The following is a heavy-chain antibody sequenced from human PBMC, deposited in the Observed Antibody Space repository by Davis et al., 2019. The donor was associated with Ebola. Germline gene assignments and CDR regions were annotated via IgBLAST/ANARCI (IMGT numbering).Heavy chain of an antibody. CDR1: GGSISSYY. J-gene: IGHJ6*02. CDR2: IYYSGST. V-gene: IGHV4-59*08. CDR3: AGPEV. Sequence: GSLRLSCTVSGGSISSYYWSWIRQPPGKGLEWIGYIYYSGSTNYNPSLKSRVTISVDTSKNQFSLKLSSVTAADTAVYYCAGPEVWGQGTTVTVSS.